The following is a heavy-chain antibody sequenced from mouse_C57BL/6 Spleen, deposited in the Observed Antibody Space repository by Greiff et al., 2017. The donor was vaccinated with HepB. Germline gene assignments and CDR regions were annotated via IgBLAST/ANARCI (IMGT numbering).Heavy chain of an antibody. Sequence: VQLQQSGPGLVQPSQSLSITCTVSGFSLTSYGVHWVRQSPGKGLEWLGVIWRGGSTDYNAAFMSRLSITKDNSKSQVFFKMNSLQADDTAIYYCAKNPYYSNYAAMDYWGQGTSVTVSS. CDR1: GFSLTSYG. V-gene: IGHV2-5*01. J-gene: IGHJ4*01. CDR2: IWRGGST. CDR3: AKNPYYSNYAAMDY. D-gene: IGHD2-5*01.